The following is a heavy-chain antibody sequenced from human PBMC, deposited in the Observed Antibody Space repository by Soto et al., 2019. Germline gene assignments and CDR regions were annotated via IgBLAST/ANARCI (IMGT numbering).Heavy chain of an antibody. V-gene: IGHV1-18*01. D-gene: IGHD2-21*02. CDR3: ARAFGDWRKDSIRRGMDV. J-gene: IGHJ6*02. Sequence: QVQLVQSGAEVKKPGASVKVSCKASGYTFTSYGISWVRQAPGQGLEWMGWISAYNGNTNYAQKLQGRVTMTTDTSTSTAYMELRSLRSDDTAGYYCARAFGDWRKDSIRRGMDVWGQGTTVTVSS. CDR2: ISAYNGNT. CDR1: GYTFTSYG.